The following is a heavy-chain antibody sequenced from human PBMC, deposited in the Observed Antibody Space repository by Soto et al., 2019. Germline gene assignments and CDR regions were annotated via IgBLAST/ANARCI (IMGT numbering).Heavy chain of an antibody. CDR3: AEWGGGNLGFY. V-gene: IGHV1-8*01. J-gene: IGHJ4*02. Sequence: QVQLVQSGAEVKKPGASVKVSCKASGYTFTSYDINWVRQATGQGLEWMGWTNSNSGNTAYAQKFQGGVTMTRNTAMRTADMELSSLSSEDTGVYYGAEWGGGNLGFYWGQGTLVTVSS. CDR2: TNSNSGNT. CDR1: GYTFTSYD. D-gene: IGHD1-26*01.